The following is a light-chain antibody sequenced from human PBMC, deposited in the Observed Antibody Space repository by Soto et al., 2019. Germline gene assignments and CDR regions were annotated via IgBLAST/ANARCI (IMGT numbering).Light chain of an antibody. CDR3: QQSYSTPWT. CDR2: GAS. J-gene: IGKJ1*01. CDR1: QSVSSN. V-gene: IGKV3-15*01. Sequence: EIVMSQSPATVSVSPGERATLSCRASQSVSSNLAWYQQKPGQAPRLLIYGASTRATGIPARISGSGSGTDFTLTISSLQPEDFATYYCQQSYSTPWTFGQGTKVAIK.